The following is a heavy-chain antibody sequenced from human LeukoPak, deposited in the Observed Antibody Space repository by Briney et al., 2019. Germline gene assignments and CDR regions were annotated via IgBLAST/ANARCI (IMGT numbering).Heavy chain of an antibody. CDR3: ATEGQYYDSSGYPTWTFDS. V-gene: IGHV3-23*01. CDR2: ISDSGGST. Sequence: GGSLRLSCAVSGITLSNYGMSWVRQAPGKGLEWVAGISDSGGSTYYADSVKGRFTISRDNSKNTLYLQMNSLRAEDTAVYYCATEGQYYDSSGYPTWTFDSWGQGTLVTVSS. D-gene: IGHD3-22*01. J-gene: IGHJ4*02. CDR1: GITLSNYG.